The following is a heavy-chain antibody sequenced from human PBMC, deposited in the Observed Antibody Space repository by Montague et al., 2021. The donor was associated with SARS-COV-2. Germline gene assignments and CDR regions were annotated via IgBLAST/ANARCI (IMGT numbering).Heavy chain of an antibody. D-gene: IGHD3-3*01. J-gene: IGHJ5*02. CDR3: AREVPITIFGVVTDNSWFDP. CDR2: IYSGGST. CDR1: GFTVSSNY. V-gene: IGHV3-66*01. Sequence: SLRLSCAASGFTVSSNYMSWVRQAPGKGLEWVSVIYSGGSTYYADSVXGRFTISRDNSKNTLYLQMNSLRAEDTAVYYCAREVPITIFGVVTDNSWFDPWGQGTLVTASS.